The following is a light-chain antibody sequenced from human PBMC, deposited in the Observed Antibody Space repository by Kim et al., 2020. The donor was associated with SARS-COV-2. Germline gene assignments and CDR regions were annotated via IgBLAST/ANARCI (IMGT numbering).Light chain of an antibody. V-gene: IGKV2-28*01. Sequence: PASISCRSSQSLLHNNGNNFLDWYLQKPGQSPQLLIYLGSNRASGVPDRFSGSGSGTDFTLKISRVEAEDVGVYYCMQPLVTPFTFGPGTKVDIK. CDR1: QSLLHNNGNNF. CDR3: MQPLVTPFT. J-gene: IGKJ3*01. CDR2: LGS.